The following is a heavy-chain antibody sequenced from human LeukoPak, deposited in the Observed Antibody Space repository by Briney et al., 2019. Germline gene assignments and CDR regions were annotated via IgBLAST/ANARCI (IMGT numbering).Heavy chain of an antibody. CDR3: ARDWQVYGSGSFDY. CDR1: GFIFSSYG. CDR2: ISSSSSYT. J-gene: IGHJ4*02. V-gene: IGHV3-21*05. Sequence: GGSLRLSCAASGFIFSSYGMSWVRQAPGKGLEWVAYISSSSSYTNYADSVKGRFTISRDNAKNSLYLQMNSLRAEDTAVYYCARDWQVYGSGSFDYWGQGTLVTVSS. D-gene: IGHD3-10*01.